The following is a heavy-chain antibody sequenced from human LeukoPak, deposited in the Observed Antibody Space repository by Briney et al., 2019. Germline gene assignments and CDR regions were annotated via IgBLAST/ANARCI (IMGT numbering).Heavy chain of an antibody. CDR2: IRYDGTTNT. CDR3: AKVPTPFSWSSTCYE. J-gene: IGHJ4*02. V-gene: IGHV3-30*02. D-gene: IGHD2-2*01. CDR1: GFTFSNYG. Sequence: GGSLRLSCAASGFTFSNYGMQWVRQAPGKGLEWVAFIRYDGTTNTYYSDSVKGRFTISRDNSKNTLYLQMNSLRTDDSAVYYCAKVPTPFSWSSTCYEWGQGTLVTVSS.